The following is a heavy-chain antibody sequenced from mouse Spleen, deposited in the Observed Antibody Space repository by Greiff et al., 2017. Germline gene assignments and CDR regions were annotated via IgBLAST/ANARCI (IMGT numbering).Heavy chain of an antibody. Sequence: QVQLKESGAELVRPGASVKLSCKASGYTFTDYYINWVKQRPGQGLEWIARIYPGSGNTYYNEKFKGKATLTAEKSSSTAYMQLSSLTSEDSAVYFCARGRGSDYAMDYWGQGTSVTVSS. CDR3: ARGRGSDYAMDY. V-gene: IGHV1-76*01. CDR1: GYTFTDYY. J-gene: IGHJ4*01. CDR2: IYPGSGNT. D-gene: IGHD3-1*01.